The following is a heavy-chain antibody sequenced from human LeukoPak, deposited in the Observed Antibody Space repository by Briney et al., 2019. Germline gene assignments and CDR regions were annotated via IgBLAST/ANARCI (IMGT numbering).Heavy chain of an antibody. CDR3: ARVSRAGYLDY. Sequence: SETLSLTCTVPGGSISSGGYYWSWIRQHPGKGLEWIGYIYYSGSTYYNPSLKSRVTISVDTSKNQFSLKLSSVTAADTAVYYCARVSRAGYLDYWGQGTLVTASS. J-gene: IGHJ4*02. V-gene: IGHV4-31*03. D-gene: IGHD3-10*01. CDR2: IYYSGST. CDR1: GGSISSGGYY.